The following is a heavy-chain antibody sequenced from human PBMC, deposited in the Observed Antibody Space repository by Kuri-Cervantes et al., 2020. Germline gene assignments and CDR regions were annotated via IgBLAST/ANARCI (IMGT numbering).Heavy chain of an antibody. D-gene: IGHD4-11*01. J-gene: IGHJ4*02. CDR2: INHSGST. Sequence: SETLSLTCAVYGESLSVYYWSWIRQPPGKGLEWIGEINHSGSTNYNPSLKSRVTIPADTSKNQLSLKLASVTAADTAVYYCAAPTTPLGFVGDYWGQGTLVTVSS. CDR1: GESLSVYY. V-gene: IGHV4-34*01. CDR3: AAPTTPLGFVGDY.